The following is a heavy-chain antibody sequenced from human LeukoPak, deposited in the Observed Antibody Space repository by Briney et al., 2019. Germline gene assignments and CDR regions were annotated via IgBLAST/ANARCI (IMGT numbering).Heavy chain of an antibody. Sequence: GGCLRLSCSASGFTFSTSAMHWVRPAPGKGLEYVSSLGVNGISAYYADSVRGRFTISRDNSKGTLFLQMSSLRAEDTAVYYCVKGQEVVYTPTFDFWGQGTLVTVSS. CDR3: VKGQEVVYTPTFDF. D-gene: IGHD2-8*02. J-gene: IGHJ4*02. CDR1: GFTFSTSA. CDR2: LGVNGISA. V-gene: IGHV3-64D*09.